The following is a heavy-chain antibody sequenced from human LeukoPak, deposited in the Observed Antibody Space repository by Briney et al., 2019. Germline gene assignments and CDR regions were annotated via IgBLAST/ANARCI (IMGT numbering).Heavy chain of an antibody. CDR3: AKYINVPGTQLLGDY. D-gene: IGHD1-1*01. Sequence: GGSLRLSCAASGFSFVNNAMGWVRQAPGPGLERVSGICASGRCTFYAAPARGRFTVSRDNFKNSLYLQMNNLRAEDTAVYYCAKYINVPGTQLLGDYWGQGALVTVSS. CDR1: GFSFVNNA. V-gene: IGHV3-23*01. CDR2: ICASGRCT. J-gene: IGHJ4*02.